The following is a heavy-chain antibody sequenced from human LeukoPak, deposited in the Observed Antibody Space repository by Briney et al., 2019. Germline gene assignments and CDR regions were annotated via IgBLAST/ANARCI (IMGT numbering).Heavy chain of an antibody. CDR3: AKTAIRGPYFED. J-gene: IGHJ4*02. CDR1: GGSVASNSYY. Sequence: SETLSLTCTVSGGSVASNSYYWAWIRQPPGKGLEWIASIYYSGTTYYNPSLKSRVTVSTDKSNNQISLRLNSVTASDTAVYYCAKTAIRGPYFEDWGQGTLVTVSS. CDR2: IYYSGTT. D-gene: IGHD3-10*01. V-gene: IGHV4-39*01.